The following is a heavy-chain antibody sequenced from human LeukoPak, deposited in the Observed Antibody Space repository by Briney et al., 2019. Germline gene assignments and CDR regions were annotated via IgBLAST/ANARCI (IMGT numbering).Heavy chain of an antibody. CDR2: IYYSGST. Sequence: PSETLSLTCTVSGGSISSYYWSWIRQPPGKGLEWIGYIYYSGSTYYNPSLKSRVTISVDTSKNQFSLKLSSVTAADTAVYYCARGTSGYPTGYWGQGTLVTVSS. CDR1: GGSISSYY. D-gene: IGHD5-12*01. V-gene: IGHV4-59*04. J-gene: IGHJ4*02. CDR3: ARGTSGYPTGY.